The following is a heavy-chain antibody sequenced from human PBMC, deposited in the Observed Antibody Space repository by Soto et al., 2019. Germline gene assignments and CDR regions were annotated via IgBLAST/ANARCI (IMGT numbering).Heavy chain of an antibody. Sequence: GASVKVSCKASGYTFSTYALHWVRQAPGQRLERMGWINAGDGYTRYSQKFQGRVTISRDISASTAYMELSSLTSEDTAIYYCARRILGGVTAYDSWGQGTQVTVSS. V-gene: IGHV1-3*01. CDR1: GYTFSTYA. CDR2: INAGDGYT. J-gene: IGHJ4*02. CDR3: ARRILGGVTAYDS. D-gene: IGHD3-3*01.